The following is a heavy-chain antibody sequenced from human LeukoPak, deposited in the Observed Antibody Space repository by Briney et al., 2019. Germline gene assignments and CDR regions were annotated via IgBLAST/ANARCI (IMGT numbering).Heavy chain of an antibody. CDR3: AKDPSRSGSPHYFDY. CDR2: ISGSGGST. J-gene: IGHJ4*02. D-gene: IGHD3-10*01. Sequence: PGGSLRLSCAASGFTFSSYAMSWVRQAPGKGLEWVSAISGSGGSTYYADSVKGRSTTSRDNSKNTLYLQMNSLRAEDTAVYYCAKDPSRSGSPHYFDYWGQGTLVTVSS. CDR1: GFTFSSYA. V-gene: IGHV3-23*01.